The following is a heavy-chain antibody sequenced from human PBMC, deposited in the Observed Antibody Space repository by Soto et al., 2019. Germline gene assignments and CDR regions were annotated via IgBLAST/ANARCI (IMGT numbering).Heavy chain of an antibody. CDR1: GYTFTSYD. Sequence: QVQLVQSGAEVKKPGASVKVSCKASGYTFTSYDINWVRQATGQGLEWMGWMNPNSGNTGYAQKFQGRVPMTRDTSITTAYMELSSLTFEDTAVYYCAKGNSLENWGQGTLVIVSS. CDR2: MNPNSGNT. D-gene: IGHD1-1*01. CDR3: AKGNSLEN. V-gene: IGHV1-8*01. J-gene: IGHJ4*02.